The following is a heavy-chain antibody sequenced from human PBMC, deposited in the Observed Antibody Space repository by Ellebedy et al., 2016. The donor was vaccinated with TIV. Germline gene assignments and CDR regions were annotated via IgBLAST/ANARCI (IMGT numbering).Heavy chain of an antibody. J-gene: IGHJ4*02. CDR3: ARADYYDNSVSHY. Sequence: SETLSLTCTVSGGSISSSSYYWGWIRQPPGKGLEWIGSIYYSGSTYYNPSLKSRVTISVDTSKNQFSLKLNSVTAADTAVYYCARADYYDNSVSHYWGQGTLVTVSS. V-gene: IGHV4-39*07. CDR1: GGSISSSSYY. D-gene: IGHD3-22*01. CDR2: IYYSGST.